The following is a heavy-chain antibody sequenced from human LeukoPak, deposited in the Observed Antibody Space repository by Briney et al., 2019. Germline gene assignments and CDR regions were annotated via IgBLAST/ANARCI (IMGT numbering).Heavy chain of an antibody. Sequence: PSETLSLTCTVSGGSISSYSWNWIRQPAGKGLEWMGRIYTSGSTNYNPSLKRRVTMSIDTSKNHFSLKLSSVTAADTAVYYCARGSSAYLGIDYWGQGTLVTVSS. D-gene: IGHD6-19*01. V-gene: IGHV4-4*07. J-gene: IGHJ4*02. CDR1: GGSISSYS. CDR2: IYTSGST. CDR3: ARGSSAYLGIDY.